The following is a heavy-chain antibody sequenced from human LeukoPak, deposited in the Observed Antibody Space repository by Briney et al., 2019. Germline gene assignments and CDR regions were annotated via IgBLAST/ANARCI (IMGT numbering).Heavy chain of an antibody. D-gene: IGHD5-24*01. CDR3: ARANLEMWAASYYFDY. Sequence: SETLSLTFTVSGGSISSYYWSWIRQPPGKGLEWIGYIYYSGSTNYNPSLKSRVTISVDTSKNQFSLKLSSVTAADTAVYYCARANLEMWAASYYFDYWGQGTLVTVSS. CDR2: IYYSGST. V-gene: IGHV4-59*01. J-gene: IGHJ4*02. CDR1: GGSISSYY.